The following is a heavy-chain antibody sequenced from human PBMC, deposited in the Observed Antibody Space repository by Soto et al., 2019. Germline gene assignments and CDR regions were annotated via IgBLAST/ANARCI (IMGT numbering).Heavy chain of an antibody. CDR3: ARGEYYYDSSALSY. Sequence: GGSLRLSCPSSGFTFSSYSMNWVRQAPGKGLEWVSYISSSSSTIYYADSVKGRFTISRDTAKNSLYLQMKSLRAEDTAVYYCARGEYYYDSSALSYWGQGTLVTVSS. CDR2: ISSSSSTI. D-gene: IGHD3-22*01. J-gene: IGHJ4*02. CDR1: GFTFSSYS. V-gene: IGHV3-48*01.